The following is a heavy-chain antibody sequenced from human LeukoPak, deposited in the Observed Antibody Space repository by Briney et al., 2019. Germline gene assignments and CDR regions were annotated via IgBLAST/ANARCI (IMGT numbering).Heavy chain of an antibody. CDR2: TYYSGST. D-gene: IGHD1-1*01. Sequence: SETLSLTCTVSGGSISSSSYYWGWIRQPPGKGLEWIGSTYYSGSTYYNPSLKSRVTISVDTSKNQFSLKLSSVTAADTAVYYCARPVSSGGTDSDYWGQGTLVTVSS. V-gene: IGHV4-39*01. J-gene: IGHJ4*02. CDR1: GGSISSSSYY. CDR3: ARPVSSGGTDSDY.